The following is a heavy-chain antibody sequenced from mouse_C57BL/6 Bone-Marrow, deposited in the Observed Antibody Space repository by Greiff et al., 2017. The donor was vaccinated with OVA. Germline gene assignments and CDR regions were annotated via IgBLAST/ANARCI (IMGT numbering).Heavy chain of an antibody. Sequence: EVQLVESGAELVRPGASVKLSCTASGFNIKDDYMHWVKQRPEQGLEWIGWIDPENGDTAYASQFQGKATIPADTSSNTAYLQRSSLTSEDTAVYYCTTLYYFDYWGQGTTLTVSS. CDR3: TTLYYFDY. CDR1: GFNIKDDY. J-gene: IGHJ2*01. CDR2: IDPENGDT. V-gene: IGHV14-4*01.